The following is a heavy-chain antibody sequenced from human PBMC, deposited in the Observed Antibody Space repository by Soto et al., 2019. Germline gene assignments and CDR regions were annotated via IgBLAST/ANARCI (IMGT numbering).Heavy chain of an antibody. CDR1: GFTFSSYG. CDR2: IWYDGSSK. CDR3: ARDTKGSSSWYPQYKFTHYYYYGMDV. J-gene: IGHJ6*02. V-gene: IGHV3-33*01. Sequence: QVQLVESGGGVVQPGRSLRLSCAASGFTFSSYGMHWVRQAPGKGLEWVAVIWYDGSSKYYADSVKGRFTISRDNSKKTLYLQMNSLRAEDTAVYYCARDTKGSSSWYPQYKFTHYYYYGMDVWGQGTTVTVSS. D-gene: IGHD6-13*01.